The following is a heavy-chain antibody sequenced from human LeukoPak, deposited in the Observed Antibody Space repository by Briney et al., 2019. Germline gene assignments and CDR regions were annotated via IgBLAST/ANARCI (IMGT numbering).Heavy chain of an antibody. CDR1: GGTSSSYT. CDR2: IIPILGIA. Sequence: ASVKVSCKASGGTSSSYTISWVRQAPGQGLEWMGRIIPILGIANYAQKFQGRVTITADKSTSTAYMELSSLRSEDTAVYYCARQEQKGYWFDPWGQGTLVTVSS. J-gene: IGHJ5*02. CDR3: ARQEQKGYWFDP. D-gene: IGHD1/OR15-1a*01. V-gene: IGHV1-69*02.